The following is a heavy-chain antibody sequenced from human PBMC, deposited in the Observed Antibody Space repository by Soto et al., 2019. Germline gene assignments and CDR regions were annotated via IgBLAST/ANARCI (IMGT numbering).Heavy chain of an antibody. D-gene: IGHD3-22*01. CDR3: ARGGNYYDSSGYLDY. CDR1: GGSISSGGYY. Sequence: SETLSLTCTVSGGSISSGGYYWSWIRQHPGKGLEWIGYIYYSGSTYYNPSLKSRVTISVDTSKNQFSLKLSSVTAADTAVYYCARGGNYYDSSGYLDYWGQGTLVTV. J-gene: IGHJ4*02. CDR2: IYYSGST. V-gene: IGHV4-31*03.